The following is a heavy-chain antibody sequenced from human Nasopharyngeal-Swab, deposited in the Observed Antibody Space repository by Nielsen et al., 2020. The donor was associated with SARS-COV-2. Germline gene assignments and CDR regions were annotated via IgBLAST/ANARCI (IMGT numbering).Heavy chain of an antibody. CDR2: IYYSGST. J-gene: IGHJ3*02. CDR1: GGSISSGAYY. D-gene: IGHD4-11*01. CDR3: ARGGSTTHDAFDI. Sequence: SETLSLTCTVSGGSISSGAYYWSWIRQPPGKGLEWIGYIYYSGSTYYNPSLKSRVTISVDTSKNQFSLKLSSVTAADTAVYYCARGGSTTHDAFDIWGQGTMVTVSS. V-gene: IGHV4-30-4*08.